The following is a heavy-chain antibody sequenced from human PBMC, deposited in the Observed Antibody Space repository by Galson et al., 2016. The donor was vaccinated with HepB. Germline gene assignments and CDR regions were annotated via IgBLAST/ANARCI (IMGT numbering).Heavy chain of an antibody. V-gene: IGHV3-7*01. J-gene: IGHJ2*01. CDR3: ARDLTPDFDLLTAQFRGWYFVL. Sequence: SLRLSCAASGFTFSRSWMSWVRQAPGKGLEWVANIKQDGSDKYYVDSVKGRFTISRDSAKNSLYLQMNSLRAEDTAMYYCARDLTPDFDLLTAQFRGWYFVLWSRATLVSVCS. CDR1: GFTFSRSW. CDR2: IKQDGSDK. D-gene: IGHD3-9*01.